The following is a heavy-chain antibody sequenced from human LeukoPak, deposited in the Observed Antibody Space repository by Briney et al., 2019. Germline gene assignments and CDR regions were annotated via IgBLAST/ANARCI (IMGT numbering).Heavy chain of an antibody. Sequence: PGGSLRLSCAASGFTFSSYSMNWVHQAPGKGLEWVSSISSSSSYIYYADSVKGRFTISRDNAKNSLYLQMNSLRAEDTAVYYCARDSGYNYVGFDYWGQGTLVTVSS. J-gene: IGHJ4*02. V-gene: IGHV3-21*01. CDR1: GFTFSSYS. CDR2: ISSSSSYI. D-gene: IGHD5-24*01. CDR3: ARDSGYNYVGFDY.